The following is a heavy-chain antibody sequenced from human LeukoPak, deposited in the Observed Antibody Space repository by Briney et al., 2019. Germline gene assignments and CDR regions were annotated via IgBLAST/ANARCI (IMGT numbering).Heavy chain of an antibody. CDR2: IYYSGST. J-gene: IGHJ4*02. CDR1: GGSISSGGYY. CDR3: ASVPSDDSSGYYQLAIDY. D-gene: IGHD3-22*01. V-gene: IGHV4-31*03. Sequence: PSQTLSLTCTVSGGSISSGGYYWSWIRQHPGKGLEWIGYIYYSGSTYYNPSLKSRVTISVDTSKNQFSLQLSSVTAADTAVYYCASVPSDDSSGYYQLAIDYWGQGTLVTVSS.